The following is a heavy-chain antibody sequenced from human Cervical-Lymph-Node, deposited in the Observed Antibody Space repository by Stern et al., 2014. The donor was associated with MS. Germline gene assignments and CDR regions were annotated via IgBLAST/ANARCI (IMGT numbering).Heavy chain of an antibody. Sequence: VQLVQSGAEVKKPGESLKISCKSSGFDFTIYSIGWVRQMPGNGMEWMGIIYPGYSDTKYSPSFQGQVTSSADKSISTAYLQWSSLKASDTAIYYCARQTARGDDAFDIWGQGTMVTV. D-gene: IGHD3-10*01. CDR3: ARQTARGDDAFDI. CDR1: GFDFTIYS. J-gene: IGHJ3*02. CDR2: IYPGYSDT. V-gene: IGHV5-51*01.